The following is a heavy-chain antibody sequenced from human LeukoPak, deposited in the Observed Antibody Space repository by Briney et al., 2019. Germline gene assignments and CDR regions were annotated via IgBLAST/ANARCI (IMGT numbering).Heavy chain of an antibody. CDR2: IVVGSGNT. V-gene: IGHV1-58*02. D-gene: IGHD3-22*01. CDR3: AADSYYYDSSGYDHDFDH. CDR1: GFTFTSSA. Sequence: ASVKVSCKASGFTFTSSAMQWVRQARGQRLEWIGWIVVGSGNTNYAQKFQERVTITRDMSTSTAYMELSSLRSEDTAVYYCAADSYYYDSSGYDHDFDHWGQGTLVTVSS. J-gene: IGHJ4*02.